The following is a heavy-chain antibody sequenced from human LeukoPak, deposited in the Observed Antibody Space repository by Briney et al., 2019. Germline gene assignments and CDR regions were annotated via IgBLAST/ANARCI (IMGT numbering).Heavy chain of an antibody. J-gene: IGHJ4*02. CDR3: ARDLYYYDSSGLGY. Sequence: GASVKVSCKASGYTFTSYGISWVRQAPGQGLEWMGWISAYNGNTNYAQKLQGRVTMTTDTSTSTAYMELRSLRSDDTAVYYCARDLYYYDSSGLGYWGQGTLVTVSS. V-gene: IGHV1-18*01. CDR1: GYTFTSYG. D-gene: IGHD3-22*01. CDR2: ISAYNGNT.